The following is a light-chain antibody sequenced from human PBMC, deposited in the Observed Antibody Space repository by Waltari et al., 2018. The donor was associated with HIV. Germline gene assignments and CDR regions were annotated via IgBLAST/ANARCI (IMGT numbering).Light chain of an antibody. CDR3: LLSYSGARV. Sequence: QAVLTQEPSLPVSPGGTGTLTCGSTTATVTCGHYPHCFQSRAGRAPRILIYDTNNRHSWTPARFSGSLLGGKAALTLSGAQPEDEADYYCLLSYSGARVFGGGTKLTVL. V-gene: IGLV7-46*01. J-gene: IGLJ2*01. CDR2: DTN. CDR1: TATVTCGHY.